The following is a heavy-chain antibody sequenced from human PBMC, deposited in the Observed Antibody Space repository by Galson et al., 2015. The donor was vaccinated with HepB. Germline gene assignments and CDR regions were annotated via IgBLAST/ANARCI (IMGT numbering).Heavy chain of an antibody. CDR1: GFTFSDYY. CDR2: ISSSSSYT. D-gene: IGHD6-13*01. CDR3: ARRWGGQLVFFDY. J-gene: IGHJ4*02. Sequence: SLRLSCAASGFTFSDYYMSWIRQAPGKGLEWVSYISSSSSYTNYADSVKGRFTISRDNAKNSLYLQMNSLRAEDTALYYCARRWGGQLVFFDYWGQGTLVTVSS. V-gene: IGHV3-11*03.